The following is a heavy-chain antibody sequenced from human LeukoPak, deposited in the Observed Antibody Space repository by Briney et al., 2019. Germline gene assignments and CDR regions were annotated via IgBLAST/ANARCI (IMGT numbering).Heavy chain of an antibody. J-gene: IGHJ4*02. CDR1: GFTFSSYA. CDR2: ISGSGGST. V-gene: IGHV3-23*01. CDR3: AKDLVSSGCYLSYFDD. Sequence: GGSLRLSCAASGFTFSSYAMSWVRQAPGKGLEWVSAISGSGGSTYYADSVKGRFTISRDNSKNTLYLQMNSLRAEDTAVYYCAKDLVSSGCYLSYFDDCGQGTLVTVSS. D-gene: IGHD6-19*01.